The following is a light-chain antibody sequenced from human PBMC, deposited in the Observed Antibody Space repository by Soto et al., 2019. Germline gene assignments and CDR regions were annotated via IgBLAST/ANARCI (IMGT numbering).Light chain of an antibody. CDR1: SSDVGGYNY. J-gene: IGLJ1*01. CDR3: SSYTSSSTLDV. Sequence: QSALTQPASVSGSPGQSITISCTGTSSDVGGYNYVSWYQQHPGKAPKLMIYDVSNWPSGVSNRFSGSKSGNTASLTISGLQAEDEADYYCSSYTSSSTLDVFGTGTKVPVL. CDR2: DVS. V-gene: IGLV2-14*01.